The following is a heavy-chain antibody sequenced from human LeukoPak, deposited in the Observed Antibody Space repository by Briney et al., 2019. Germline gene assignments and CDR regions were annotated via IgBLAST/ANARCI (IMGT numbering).Heavy chain of an antibody. D-gene: IGHD3-3*01. Sequence: ASVKVSCKASGYTFTSYGISWVRQAPRQGLEWMGWISAYNGNTNYAQKLQGRVTMTTDTSTSTAYMELRSLRSDDTAVYYCARDSSSVYYDFWSGYPDYWGQGTLVTVSS. V-gene: IGHV1-18*01. J-gene: IGHJ4*02. CDR2: ISAYNGNT. CDR3: ARDSSSVYYDFWSGYPDY. CDR1: GYTFTSYG.